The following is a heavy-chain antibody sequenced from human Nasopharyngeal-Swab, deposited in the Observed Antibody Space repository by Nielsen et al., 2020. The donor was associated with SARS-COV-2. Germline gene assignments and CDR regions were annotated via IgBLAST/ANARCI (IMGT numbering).Heavy chain of an antibody. CDR3: ARGGWLRKDYYYSYYYMDV. V-gene: IGHV1-69*10. CDR2: IIPILPIT. Sequence: SVKVSCKTSGGTFSSYGISWFRQAPGQGLEWMGGIIPILPITNYAQKFQDRVAITADKSTSTAYMELSSLRSEDTAAYYCARGGWLRKDYYYSYYYMDVWGKGTTVTVSS. J-gene: IGHJ6*03. D-gene: IGHD5-24*01. CDR1: GGTFSSYG.